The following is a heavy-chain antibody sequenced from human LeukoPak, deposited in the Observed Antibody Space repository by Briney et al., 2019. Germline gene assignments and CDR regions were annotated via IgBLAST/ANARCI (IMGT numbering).Heavy chain of an antibody. Sequence: SVKVSCKASGYTFTNYAMNWVRQAPGQGLEWMGGIIPIFGTANYAQKFQGRVTITADESTSTAYMELSSLRSEDTAVYYCARGTEYSSSSALFDYWGQGTLVTVSS. D-gene: IGHD6-6*01. J-gene: IGHJ4*02. CDR1: GYTFTNYA. CDR3: ARGTEYSSSSALFDY. V-gene: IGHV1-69*13. CDR2: IIPIFGTA.